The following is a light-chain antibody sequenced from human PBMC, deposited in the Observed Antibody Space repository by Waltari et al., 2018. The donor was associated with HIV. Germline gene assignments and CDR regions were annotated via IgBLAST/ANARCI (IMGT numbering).Light chain of an antibody. CDR3: GTWDSSLSVWL. Sequence: QSVLTQPPSVSAAPGQKVTIPCSGSRSNIGINYVSWYRQLPGTAPKLLIYDNDKRPSGIPDRFSGSKSGTSATLGITGLQTGDEADYYCGTWDSSLSVWLFGGGTKLTVL. V-gene: IGLV1-51*01. CDR2: DND. J-gene: IGLJ3*02. CDR1: RSNIGINY.